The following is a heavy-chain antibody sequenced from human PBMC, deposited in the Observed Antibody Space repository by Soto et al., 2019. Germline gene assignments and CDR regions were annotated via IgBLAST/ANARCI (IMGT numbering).Heavy chain of an antibody. CDR2: IYHSGST. J-gene: IGHJ4*02. V-gene: IGHV4-30-2*01. CDR1: GGSIRSGGYS. Sequence: PSETLSLTCAVSGGSIRSGGYSWSWIRQPPGKGLEWIGYIYHSGSTYYNPSLKSRVTISVDRSKNQFSLKLSSVTAADTAVYYCARDYDRMFTFGGVIPITFVYWGQGTLVTVSS. D-gene: IGHD3-16*01. CDR3: ARDYDRMFTFGGVIPITFVY.